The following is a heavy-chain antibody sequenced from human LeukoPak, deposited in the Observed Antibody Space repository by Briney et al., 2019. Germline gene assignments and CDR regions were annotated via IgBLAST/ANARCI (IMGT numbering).Heavy chain of an antibody. CDR2: IKQDGSET. J-gene: IGHJ6*02. D-gene: IGHD6-25*01. V-gene: IGHV3-7*03. CDR1: GFTFSSYW. Sequence: GGSLRLSCAASGFTFSSYWMSWVRQAPGKGLEWVANIKQDGSETYYVDSVKGRFTISRDNAKNSLYLQMNSLRAEDTAVYYCARGGGFNPSDYSSYYGLDVWGQGTTVTVSS. CDR3: ARGGGFNPSDYSSYYGLDV.